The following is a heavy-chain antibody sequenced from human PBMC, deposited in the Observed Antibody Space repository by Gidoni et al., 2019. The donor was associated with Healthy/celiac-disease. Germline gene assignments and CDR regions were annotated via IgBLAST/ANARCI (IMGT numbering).Heavy chain of an antibody. D-gene: IGHD4-17*01. Sequence: QVQLQQWGAGLLKPSETLSLTCAVYGGSFSGSYWSWIRQPPGKGLEWIGEINHSGSTNYNPSLKSRVTISVDTSKNQFSLKLSSVTAADTAVYYCARGTTVTTSGLDYWGQGTLVTVSS. J-gene: IGHJ4*02. CDR1: GGSFSGSY. V-gene: IGHV4-34*01. CDR2: INHSGST. CDR3: ARGTTVTTSGLDY.